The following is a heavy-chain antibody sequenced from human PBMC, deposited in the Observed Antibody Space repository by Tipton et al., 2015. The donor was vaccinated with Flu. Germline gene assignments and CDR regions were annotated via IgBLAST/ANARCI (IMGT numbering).Heavy chain of an antibody. CDR1: GFAFSDYY. CDR2: ISATVGST. D-gene: IGHD1-26*01. V-gene: IGHV3-11*01. J-gene: IGHJ6*02. CDR3: VRDASSIRGYYHYYGLDV. Sequence: SLRLSCAASGFAFSDYYMTWIRQAPGKGLEWVSSISATVGSTYYADFLKGRFTISRDNVNNSLFLQMNSLRADDSAVYYCVRDASSIRGYYHYYGLDVWGQGTTVTVSS.